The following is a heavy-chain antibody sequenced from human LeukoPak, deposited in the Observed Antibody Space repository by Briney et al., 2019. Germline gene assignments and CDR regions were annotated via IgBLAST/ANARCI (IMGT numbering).Heavy chain of an antibody. V-gene: IGHV3-30*18. CDR2: VSYDGADK. J-gene: IGHJ4*02. Sequence: PGGSLRLSCAASGLTFSGYDMHWVRQAPGKGLEWVAVVSYDGADKYCADSVKGRFTISRDNSMNPLYLQMDSLRTEDTAVYYCAKASKGWKLYYFDYWGQGTLVTVSS. D-gene: IGHD3-16*01. CDR3: AKASKGWKLYYFDY. CDR1: GLTFSGYD.